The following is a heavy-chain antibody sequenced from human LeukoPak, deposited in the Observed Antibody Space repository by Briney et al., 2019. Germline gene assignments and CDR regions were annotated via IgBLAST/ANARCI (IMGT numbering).Heavy chain of an antibody. D-gene: IGHD2-2*02. V-gene: IGHV4-34*01. CDR2: INHSGST. Sequence: KSSETLSLTCAVYGGSFSGYYWSWIRQPPGKGLEWIGEINHSGSTNYNPSLKSRVTISVDTSKNQFSLKLSSVTAADTAAYYCARRYCSSTSCYTGPNDYWGQGTLVTVSS. J-gene: IGHJ4*02. CDR3: ARRYCSSTSCYTGPNDY. CDR1: GGSFSGYY.